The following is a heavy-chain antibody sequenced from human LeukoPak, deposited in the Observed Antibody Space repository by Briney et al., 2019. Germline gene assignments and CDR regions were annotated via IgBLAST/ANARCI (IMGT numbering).Heavy chain of an antibody. J-gene: IGHJ4*02. CDR3: AKGGAVGATSFDY. CDR2: ISYDGSNK. V-gene: IGHV3-30*18. Sequence: GGSLRLSCAASGFTFSSYGMHWVRQAPGKGREWVAVISYDGSNKYYADSVKGRFTISRDNSKNTLYLQMNSLRAEDTAVYYCAKGGAVGATSFDYWGQGTLVTVSS. CDR1: GFTFSSYG. D-gene: IGHD1-26*01.